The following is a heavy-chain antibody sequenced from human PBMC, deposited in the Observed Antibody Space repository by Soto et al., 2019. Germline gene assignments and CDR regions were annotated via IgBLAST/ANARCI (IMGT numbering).Heavy chain of an antibody. CDR1: GFTFSSYA. V-gene: IGHV3-23*01. D-gene: IGHD2-8*01. CDR2: ISGSGGST. CDR3: ATTLGALMVYAILPYYYYMDV. Sequence: GGSLRLSCAASGFTFSSYAMSWVRQAPGKGLEWVSAISGSGGSTYYADSVKGRFTISRDNSKNTLYLQMNSLRAEDTAVYYCATTLGALMVYAILPYYYYMDVWGKGTTVTVSS. J-gene: IGHJ6*03.